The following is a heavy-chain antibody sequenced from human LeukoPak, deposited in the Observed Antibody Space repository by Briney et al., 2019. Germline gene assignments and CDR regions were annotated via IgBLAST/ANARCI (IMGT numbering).Heavy chain of an antibody. V-gene: IGHV3-23*01. CDR3: ARGIGVAATPDYFDY. Sequence: GGSLRLSCAASGFTFGSYAMSWVRQAPGKGLEWVSAISGSGGSTYYADSVKGRFTISRDNSKNTLYLQMNSLRAEDTAVYYYARGIGVAATPDYFDYWGQGTLVTVSS. J-gene: IGHJ4*02. D-gene: IGHD2-15*01. CDR1: GFTFGSYA. CDR2: ISGSGGST.